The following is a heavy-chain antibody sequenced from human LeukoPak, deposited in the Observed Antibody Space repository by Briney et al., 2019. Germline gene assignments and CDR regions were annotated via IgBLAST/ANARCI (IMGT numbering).Heavy chain of an antibody. J-gene: IGHJ4*02. D-gene: IGHD6-19*01. Sequence: SETLSLTCTVSGGSISSYYWSWIRQPPGKGLGWIGYIYYSGSTNYNPSLKSRVTISVDTSKNQFSLKLSSVTAADTAVYYCARYGGVAVYYFDYWGQGTLVTVSS. CDR1: GGSISSYY. V-gene: IGHV4-59*01. CDR3: ARYGGVAVYYFDY. CDR2: IYYSGST.